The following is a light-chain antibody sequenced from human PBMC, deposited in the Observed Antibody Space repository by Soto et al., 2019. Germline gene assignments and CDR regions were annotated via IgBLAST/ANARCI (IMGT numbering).Light chain of an antibody. Sequence: EIVLTQSPGSLSLSPGERATLSCRASQSVSSSFVAWFQQKPGQAPRLLIYDASNRATGIPARFSGSGSGTDFTLTISSLEPEDFAVYYCQQRSNWPPITFGQGTRLEIK. J-gene: IGKJ5*01. CDR1: QSVSSS. V-gene: IGKV3D-20*02. CDR2: DAS. CDR3: QQRSNWPPIT.